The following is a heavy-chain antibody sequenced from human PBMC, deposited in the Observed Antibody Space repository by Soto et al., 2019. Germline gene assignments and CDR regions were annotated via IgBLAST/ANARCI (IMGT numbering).Heavy chain of an antibody. Sequence: SETLSLTCTVSGGSISSGGYYWSWIRQHPGKGLEWIGYIYYSGSTYYNPSLKSRVTISVDTSKNQFSLKLSSVTAADTAVYYCARGWDDYGDYNPLRYYYYMDVWGKGTTVTVSS. CDR2: IYYSGST. CDR1: GGSISSGGYY. V-gene: IGHV4-31*03. D-gene: IGHD4-17*01. CDR3: ARGWDDYGDYNPLRYYYYMDV. J-gene: IGHJ6*03.